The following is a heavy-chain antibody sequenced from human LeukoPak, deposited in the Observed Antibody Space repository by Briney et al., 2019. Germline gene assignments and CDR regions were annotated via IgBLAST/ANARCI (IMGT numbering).Heavy chain of an antibody. V-gene: IGHV3-21*01. CDR3: ARAFTRPVNYYYYMDV. CDR2: ISGSSTYI. CDR1: GFTFRTYS. J-gene: IGHJ6*03. D-gene: IGHD6-6*01. Sequence: GGSLRLSCVASGFTFRTYSMNWVRQAPGKGLEWVSSISGSSTYIYYADSVKGRFTISRDNAKNSLFLQMNSLRAEDTAVYYCARAFTRPVNYYYYMDVWGKGTTVTVSS.